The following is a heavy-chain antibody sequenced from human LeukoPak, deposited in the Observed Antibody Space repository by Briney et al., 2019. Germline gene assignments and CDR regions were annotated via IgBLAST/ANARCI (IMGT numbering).Heavy chain of an antibody. V-gene: IGHV3-30-3*01. Sequence: QSGGSLRLSCAASGFTFSSYAMHWVRQAPGKGLEWVAVISYDGSNKYYADSVKGRFTISRDNSKNTLYLQINSLRAEDTAVYYCARGPPIRYWGQGTLVTVSS. CDR3: ARGPPIRY. D-gene: IGHD5-12*01. CDR2: ISYDGSNK. J-gene: IGHJ4*02. CDR1: GFTFSSYA.